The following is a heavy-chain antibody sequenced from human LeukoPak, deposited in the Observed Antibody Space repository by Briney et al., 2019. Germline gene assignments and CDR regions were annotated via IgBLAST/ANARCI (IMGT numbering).Heavy chain of an antibody. D-gene: IGHD5-24*01. CDR3: ARVGRWLQFLPWAFDY. CDR2: IYYSGST. V-gene: IGHV4-59*01. Sequence: SETLSLTCTVSGGSISSYYWSWIRQPPGKGLEWIGYIYYSGSTNYNPSLESRVTISVDTSKNQFSLKLSSVTAADTAVYYCARVGRWLQFLPWAFDYWGQGTLVTVSS. J-gene: IGHJ4*02. CDR1: GGSISSYY.